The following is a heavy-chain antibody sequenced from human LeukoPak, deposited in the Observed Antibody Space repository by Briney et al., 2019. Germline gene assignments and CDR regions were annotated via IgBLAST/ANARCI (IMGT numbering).Heavy chain of an antibody. Sequence: SETLSLTCTVSGGSISSGGYYWSWIRQHPGKGLEWIGYIYYSGSTYYNPSLKSRVTISVDASKNQFSLKLSSVTAADTAVYYRARDKRGGYDILTGYYYYYGMDVWGQGTTVTVSS. D-gene: IGHD3-9*01. CDR3: ARDKRGGYDILTGYYYYYGMDV. CDR1: GGSISSGGYY. J-gene: IGHJ6*02. CDR2: IYYSGST. V-gene: IGHV4-31*03.